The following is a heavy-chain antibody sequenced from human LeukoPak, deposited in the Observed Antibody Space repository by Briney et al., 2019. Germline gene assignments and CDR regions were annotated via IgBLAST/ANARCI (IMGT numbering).Heavy chain of an antibody. CDR1: GGSFSGYY. CDR3: ARGGDVDTAMGDFDY. D-gene: IGHD5-18*01. J-gene: IGHJ4*02. V-gene: IGHV4-34*01. Sequence: SETLSLTCAVYGGSFSGYYWSWIRQPPGKGLEWIGEINHSGSTNYNPSLKSRVTISVDTSKNQFSLKLSSVTAADTAVYYCARGGDVDTAMGDFDYCGQGTLATVSS. CDR2: INHSGST.